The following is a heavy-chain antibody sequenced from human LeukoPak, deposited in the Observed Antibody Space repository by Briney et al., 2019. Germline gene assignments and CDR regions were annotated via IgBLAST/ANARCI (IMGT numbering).Heavy chain of an antibody. V-gene: IGHV3-30*03. D-gene: IGHD3-22*01. CDR3: ARDGRSYYDSSGYSGFDI. CDR2: ISYDGSNK. CDR1: GFTFSSYG. J-gene: IGHJ3*02. Sequence: GRSLRLSCAASGFTFSSYGMHWVRQAPGKGLEWVAVISYDGSNKYYADSVKGRFTISRDNSKNTLYLQMNSLRAEDTAVYYCARDGRSYYDSSGYSGFDIWGQGTMVTVSS.